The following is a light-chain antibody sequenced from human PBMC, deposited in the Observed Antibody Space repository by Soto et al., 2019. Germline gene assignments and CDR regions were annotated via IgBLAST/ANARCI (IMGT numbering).Light chain of an antibody. CDR3: QQYDTSPWT. V-gene: IGKV3-20*01. J-gene: IGKJ1*01. CDR2: GAS. CDR1: QSIRSSSY. Sequence: EIVLTQSPGTLSLSPGERATLSCRASQSIRSSSYFAWYQQRPGQAPRLLIYGASNRATGIPDRFSGSGSGTDFTLTINRLEPEDFAVYYCQQYDTSPWTLGQGTKVDLK.